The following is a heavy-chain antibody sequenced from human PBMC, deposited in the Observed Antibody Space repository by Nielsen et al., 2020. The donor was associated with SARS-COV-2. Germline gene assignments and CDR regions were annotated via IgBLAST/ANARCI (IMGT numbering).Heavy chain of an antibody. J-gene: IGHJ4*02. Sequence: GESLKISCAASGFIVSSNYMSWVRQAPGKGLEWVAVMYSDGSTNYAESVKGRITIYRDNSKNTVYLQINSLTAEDTAVYYCAKPSVDIVPGHYYFFDDWGQGTLVTVSS. CDR2: MYSDGST. V-gene: IGHV3-53*01. CDR3: AKPSVDIVPGHYYFFDD. D-gene: IGHD3-9*01. CDR1: GFIVSSNY.